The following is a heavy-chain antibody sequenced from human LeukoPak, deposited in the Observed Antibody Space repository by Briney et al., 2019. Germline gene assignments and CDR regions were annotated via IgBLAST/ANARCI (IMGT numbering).Heavy chain of an antibody. CDR3: ARDLKMGYSSGSYSWGTGSSNDY. CDR1: GGTFSSYA. D-gene: IGHD6-19*01. Sequence: GASVKVSCKASGGTFSSYAISWVRQAPGQGLEWMGWISAYNGNTNYAQKFRGRITMTTDTSTSTAYMELRSLRSDDTAVYYCARDLKMGYSSGSYSWGTGSSNDYWGQGTLVTVSS. CDR2: ISAYNGNT. J-gene: IGHJ4*02. V-gene: IGHV1-18*01.